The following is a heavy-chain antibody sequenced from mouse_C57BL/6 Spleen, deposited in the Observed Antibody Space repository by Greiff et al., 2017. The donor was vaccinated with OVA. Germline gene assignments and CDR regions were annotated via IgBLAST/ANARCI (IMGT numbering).Heavy chain of an antibody. D-gene: IGHD1-1*01. CDR3: ARHYGSSPPWFAY. V-gene: IGHV1-82*01. Sequence: VQLQQSGPELVKPGASVKISCKASGYAFSSSWMNWVKQRPGKGLEWIGRIYPGDGDTNYNGKFKGKATLTADKSSSTAYMQLSSLTSEDSAVYFCARHYGSSPPWFAYWGQGTLVTVSA. CDR1: GYAFSSSW. CDR2: IYPGDGDT. J-gene: IGHJ3*01.